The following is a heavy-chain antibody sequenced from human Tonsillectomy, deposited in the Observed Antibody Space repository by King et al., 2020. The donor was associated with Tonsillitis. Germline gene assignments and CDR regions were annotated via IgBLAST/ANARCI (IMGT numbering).Heavy chain of an antibody. Sequence: VQLQESGPGLVKPSQTLSLTRTVSGDSISSGGSYWSWIRQHPGKGLEWIGYISYSGSTYYNPSLKSRVTISRDTSENQFSLKLTSVTAADAAVYYCAREVDYWGQGTLVAVSS. J-gene: IGHJ4*02. CDR1: GDSISSGGSY. CDR3: AREVDY. V-gene: IGHV4-31*03. CDR2: ISYSGST.